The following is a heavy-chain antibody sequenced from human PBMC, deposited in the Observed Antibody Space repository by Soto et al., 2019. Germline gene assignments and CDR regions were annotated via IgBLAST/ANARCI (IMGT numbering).Heavy chain of an antibody. CDR2: MNPNSGNT. D-gene: IGHD2-2*01. CDR1: GYTFTSYD. CDR3: ARYGCSSTSCYYYYMDV. Sequence: ASVKVSCKASGYTFTSYDINWVRRATGQGLEWMGWMNPNSGNTGYAQKFQGRVTMTRNTSISTAYMELSSLRSEDTAVYYCARYGCSSTSCYYYYMDVWGKGTTVTVSS. V-gene: IGHV1-8*01. J-gene: IGHJ6*03.